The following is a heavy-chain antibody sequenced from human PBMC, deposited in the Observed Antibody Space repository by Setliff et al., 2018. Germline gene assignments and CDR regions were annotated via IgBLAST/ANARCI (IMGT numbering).Heavy chain of an antibody. CDR1: GYTFTSYD. Sequence: ASVKVSCKASGYTFTSYDINWVRQATGQGLEWMGWMNPNSGNTGYAQKLQGRVTMTRNTSISTAYMELSSLRSEDTAVYYCAAIGLDTAMITGVLFDFWGQGTLVTVSS. CDR2: MNPNSGNT. D-gene: IGHD5-18*01. CDR3: AAIGLDTAMITGVLFDF. V-gene: IGHV1-8*02. J-gene: IGHJ4*02.